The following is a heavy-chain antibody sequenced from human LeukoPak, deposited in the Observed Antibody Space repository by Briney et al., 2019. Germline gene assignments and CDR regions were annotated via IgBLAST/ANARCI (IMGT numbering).Heavy chain of an antibody. CDR2: IYHSGST. CDR1: GGSFSGYY. CDR3: ARNLLKVGATRFDY. D-gene: IGHD1-26*01. J-gene: IGHJ4*02. Sequence: PSETLSLTCAVYGGSFSGYYWSWIRQPPGKGLEWIGEIYHSGSTNYNPSLKSRVTISVDKSKNQFSLKLSSVTAADTAVYYCARNLLKVGATRFDYWGQGTLVTVSS. V-gene: IGHV4-34*01.